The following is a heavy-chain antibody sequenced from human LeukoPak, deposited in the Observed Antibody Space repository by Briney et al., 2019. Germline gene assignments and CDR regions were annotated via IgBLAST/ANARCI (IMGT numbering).Heavy chain of an antibody. Sequence: PGGSLRLSCAASGFTFSSYGMHWVRQAPGKGLEWVAVISYDGSNKYYADSVKGRFTISRDNSKNTLYLQMNSLRAEDTAVYYCAKDPFGNDDYWGQGTLVTVSS. D-gene: IGHD1-1*01. CDR1: GFTFSSYG. CDR3: AKDPFGNDDY. J-gene: IGHJ4*02. V-gene: IGHV3-30*18. CDR2: ISYDGSNK.